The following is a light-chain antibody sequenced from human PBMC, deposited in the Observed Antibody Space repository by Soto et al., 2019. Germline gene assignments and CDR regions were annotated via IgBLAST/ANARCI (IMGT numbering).Light chain of an antibody. J-gene: IGKJ1*01. CDR1: RDVGSD. V-gene: IGKV1-6*01. Sequence: QMTQTPSSLSASVGEKIIITWRASRDVGSDVSWYQQKPGQAPKLLIYAASNLYTGVPSRFSGSRSGTEFTLTISSLQPEDFASYYCLQDYGHSWTFGQGTKVDIK. CDR3: LQDYGHSWT. CDR2: AAS.